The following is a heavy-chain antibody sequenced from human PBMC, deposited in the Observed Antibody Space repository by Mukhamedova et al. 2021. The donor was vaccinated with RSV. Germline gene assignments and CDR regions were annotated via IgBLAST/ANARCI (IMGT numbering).Heavy chain of an antibody. D-gene: IGHD3-10*01. J-gene: IGHJ6*01. Sequence: WIGEINHSGSTNYNPSLKSRVTISVDTSKNQFSLKLSSVSAADTAVYYCARGVTHYGSGSPRHYY. V-gene: IGHV4-34*01. CDR3: ARGVTHYGSGSPRHYY. CDR2: INHSGST.